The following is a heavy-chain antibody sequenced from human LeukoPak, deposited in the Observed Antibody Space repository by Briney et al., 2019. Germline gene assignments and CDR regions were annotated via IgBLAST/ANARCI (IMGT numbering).Heavy chain of an antibody. CDR3: NIWHISCVRFSKL. Sequence: PGGSLRLSCTASGFTVGDYSMNWGRQAPGKGLEWVGFIRSRDGTTEYAASVRGRFSISRDESKRIAYLQMNSLKAEDTAVYHCNIWHISCVRFSKLWGQGTLVTVSS. CDR2: IRSRDGTT. D-gene: IGHD2-21*01. CDR1: GFTVGDYS. V-gene: IGHV3-49*04. J-gene: IGHJ4*02.